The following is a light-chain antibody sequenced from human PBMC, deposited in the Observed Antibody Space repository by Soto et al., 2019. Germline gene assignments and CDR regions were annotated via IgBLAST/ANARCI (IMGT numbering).Light chain of an antibody. J-gene: IGKJ2*01. V-gene: IGKV3-15*01. CDR3: QQYTNCPPYT. CDR1: QSVSSN. Sequence: EIVMTQSPATLSVSPGDRATLSCRASQSVSSNLAWYQQKPGQAPRLLIYGASTRATGIPARFSGSGSGTEFTLTISSLQSEDFAVYYCQQYTNCPPYTFGQGTKLEIK. CDR2: GAS.